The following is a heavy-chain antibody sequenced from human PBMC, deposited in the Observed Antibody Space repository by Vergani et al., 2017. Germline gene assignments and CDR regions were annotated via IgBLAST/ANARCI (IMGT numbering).Heavy chain of an antibody. CDR2: ISGSGGNT. CDR1: GFTFSSYA. V-gene: IGHV3-23*01. D-gene: IGHD2-2*01. Sequence: EVQLLESGGGLVKPGGSLRLSCAASGFTFSSYAMSWVRQVPGKGLEWVSGISGSGGNTYYANSVKGRFTISRDNSKNTLYLQMNSLRADAPAVYYCAKGVYCSSTSCYEGRGYYYGMGVWGQGTTVTFSS. J-gene: IGHJ6*02. CDR3: AKGVYCSSTSCYEGRGYYYGMGV.